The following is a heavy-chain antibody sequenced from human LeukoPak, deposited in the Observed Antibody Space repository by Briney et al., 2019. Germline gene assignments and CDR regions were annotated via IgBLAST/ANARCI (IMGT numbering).Heavy chain of an antibody. V-gene: IGHV3-21*01. CDR1: GFTFSSSA. J-gene: IGHJ4*02. D-gene: IGHD3-3*01. Sequence: GGSLRLSCAASGFTFSSSAMSWVRQAPGKGLEWVSSISSSSSYIYYADSVKGRFTISRDNAKNSLYLQMNSLRAEDTAVYYCARAPGYDFWSGYGSDYWGQGTLVTVSS. CDR3: ARAPGYDFWSGYGSDY. CDR2: ISSSSSYI.